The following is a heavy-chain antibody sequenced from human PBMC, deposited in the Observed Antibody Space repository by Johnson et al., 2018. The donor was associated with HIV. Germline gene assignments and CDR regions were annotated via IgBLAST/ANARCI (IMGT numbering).Heavy chain of an antibody. CDR3: ARDELYRMYALTALDF. D-gene: IGHD2-15*01. Sequence: VQLVESGGGVVQPGKSLRLSCAASGFAFSSYAMHWVRQAPGKGLEWVANIKEDGSDKNYVDSVKGRFTISRDNAKNSLYLPVNSLRAEDTAKYDCARDELYRMYALTALDFWGQGTMVIVSS. CDR2: IKEDGSDK. V-gene: IGHV3-7*05. CDR1: GFAFSSYA. J-gene: IGHJ3*01.